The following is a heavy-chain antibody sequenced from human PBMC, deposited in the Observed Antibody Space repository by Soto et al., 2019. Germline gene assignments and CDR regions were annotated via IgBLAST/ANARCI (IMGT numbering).Heavy chain of an antibody. V-gene: IGHV3-30-3*01. CDR1: GFTFSSYA. CDR2: ISYDGSNK. J-gene: IGHJ4*02. Sequence: QVQLVESGGGVVQPGRSLRLSCAASGFTFSSYAMHWVRQAPGKGLEWVAVISYDGSNKYYADSVKGRFTISRDNSKNTLYLQMNSLRAEYTAVYYCARDYHYDFWSGYFDYWGQGTLVTVSS. CDR3: ARDYHYDFWSGYFDY. D-gene: IGHD3-3*01.